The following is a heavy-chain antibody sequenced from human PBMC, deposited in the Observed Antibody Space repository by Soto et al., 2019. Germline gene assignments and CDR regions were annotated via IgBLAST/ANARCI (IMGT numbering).Heavy chain of an antibody. D-gene: IGHD2-2*01. CDR1: GFTFSSYA. V-gene: IGHV3-30-3*01. CDR3: ASHYPTYALDY. Sequence: HPVGSLRLSCAASGFTFSSYAMHWVRQAPGKGLEWVAVISYDGGNKYYADSVKGRFTISRDNSKNTLYLQMNSLRAEDTAVYYCASHYPTYALDYWGQGTLVTVSS. CDR2: ISYDGGNK. J-gene: IGHJ4*02.